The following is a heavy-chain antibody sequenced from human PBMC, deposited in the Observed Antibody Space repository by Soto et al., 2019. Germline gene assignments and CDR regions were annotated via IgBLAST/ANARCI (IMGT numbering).Heavy chain of an antibody. D-gene: IGHD6-13*01. Sequence: PSETLSLTCTVSGASISNSAYYWGWIRQPPGKGLEWIGTISYRGSTFYKPSLKSQVTISVDTIKNQFSLNLDSVTVADTAVYYCVTFDFSSTYYDHWGQGTLVTVSS. CDR1: GASISNSAYY. CDR3: VTFDFSSTYYDH. CDR2: ISYRGST. V-gene: IGHV4-39*01. J-gene: IGHJ4*02.